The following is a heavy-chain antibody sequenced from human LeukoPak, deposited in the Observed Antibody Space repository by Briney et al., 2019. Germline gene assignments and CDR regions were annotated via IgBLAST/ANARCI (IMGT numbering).Heavy chain of an antibody. J-gene: IGHJ4*02. D-gene: IGHD5-12*01. CDR1: GGYISSYY. CDR2: IYYSGST. V-gene: IGHV4-59*01. Sequence: SETLSLTCTVSGGYISSYYCSWIRPPSGKGLERTGYIYYSGSTNYNPFLKSRLNMSVDTSKNQFSLNLSSVTAADTAVYYCARGGAIAATIYSYWGQGTLVTVSS. CDR3: ARGGAIAATIYSY.